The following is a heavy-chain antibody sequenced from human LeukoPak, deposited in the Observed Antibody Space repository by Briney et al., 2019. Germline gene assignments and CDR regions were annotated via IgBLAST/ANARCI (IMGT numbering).Heavy chain of an antibody. Sequence: GESLKISCKGSGYSFTSYWIGWVRQMPGKGLEWMGIIYPGDPDTRYSPSFQGQVTISADKSISTAYLQWSSLKASDTAMYYCARRSYYDSSGYYYVIPYYFDYWGQGTLVTVSS. J-gene: IGHJ4*02. V-gene: IGHV5-51*01. CDR2: IYPGDPDT. CDR3: ARRSYYDSSGYYYVIPYYFDY. CDR1: GYSFTSYW. D-gene: IGHD3-22*01.